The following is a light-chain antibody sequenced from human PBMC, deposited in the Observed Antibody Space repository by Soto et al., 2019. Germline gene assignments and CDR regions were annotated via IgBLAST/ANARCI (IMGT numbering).Light chain of an antibody. CDR1: QSVSSTY. CDR3: QQGNTWPWT. Sequence: EIVLTQSPGPLSLSPGERATLSCRASQSVSSTYLAWYQQKPGQAPRLLIYRTSTRATGIPDRFSGSGSGADFTLIISSLEPEDFAFYYCQQGNTWPWTFGQGTKVDIK. CDR2: RTS. J-gene: IGKJ1*01. V-gene: IGKV3D-20*02.